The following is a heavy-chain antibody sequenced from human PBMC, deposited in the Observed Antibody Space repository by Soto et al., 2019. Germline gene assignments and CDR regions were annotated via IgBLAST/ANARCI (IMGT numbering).Heavy chain of an antibody. J-gene: IGHJ3*02. CDR3: TRQDPVTVVENDAFDI. CDR2: INWNGGST. CDR1: GFTFDGYG. Sequence: GVLRLSCAASGFTFDGYGMSRVRQAPGKGLEWVTGINWNGGSTGYADSVKGRFTISRDNAKNSLYLQMNSLRAEDTALYYCTRQDPVTVVENDAFDIWGQGTMVTVSS. D-gene: IGHD2-15*01. V-gene: IGHV3-20*04.